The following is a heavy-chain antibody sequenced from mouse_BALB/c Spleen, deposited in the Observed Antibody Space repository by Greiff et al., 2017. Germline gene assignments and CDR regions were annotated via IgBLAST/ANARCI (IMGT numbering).Heavy chain of an antibody. J-gene: IGHJ3*01. CDR3: ARDRDWAY. Sequence: VMLVESGPGLVAPSQSLSISCTVSGFSLTSYGVHWVRQPPGKGLEWLGVIWAGGSTNYNSALMSRLSISKDNSKSQVFLKMNSLQTDDTAMYYCARDRDWAYWGQGTLVTVSA. CDR1: GFSLTSYG. V-gene: IGHV2-9*02. CDR2: IWAGGST.